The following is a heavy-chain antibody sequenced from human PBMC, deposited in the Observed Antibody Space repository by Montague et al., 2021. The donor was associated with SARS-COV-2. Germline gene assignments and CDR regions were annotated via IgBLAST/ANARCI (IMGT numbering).Heavy chain of an antibody. Sequence: SETLSLTCAVYGGSFSDYYWSWIRQPPGKGLEWMGEINHSGSTGYNPSLKSRVTISVDTSKNQFSLRLTSVTAADTAVYYCARERQGNYFHYYELDVWGQGTTVTVSS. J-gene: IGHJ6*02. CDR3: ARERQGNYFHYYELDV. CDR2: INHSGST. V-gene: IGHV4-34*01. D-gene: IGHD1-1*01. CDR1: GGSFSDYY.